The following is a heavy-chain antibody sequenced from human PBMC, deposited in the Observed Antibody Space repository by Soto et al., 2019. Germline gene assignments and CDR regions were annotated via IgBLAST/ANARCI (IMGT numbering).Heavy chain of an antibody. CDR1: GFTFSSYS. D-gene: IGHD2-2*01. J-gene: IGHJ6*02. CDR2: ISSSSSYI. V-gene: IGHV3-21*01. Sequence: EVQLVESGGGLVKPGGSLRLSCAASGFTFSSYSMNWVRQAPGKGLEWVSSISSSSSYIYCEDSVKGRFTISRDNDKISLYLQMNSLRAEDPPEFYCVRAGQPAAHCMDVWGQGTTVTVSS. CDR3: VRAGQPAAHCMDV.